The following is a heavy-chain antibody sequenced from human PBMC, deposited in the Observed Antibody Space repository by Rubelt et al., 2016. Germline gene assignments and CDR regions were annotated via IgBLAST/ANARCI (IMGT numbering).Heavy chain of an antibody. D-gene: IGHD6-19*01. CDR2: IYYSGST. V-gene: IGHV4-39*01. CDR3: ASIAVAGTEEGVVNPFDP. J-gene: IGHJ5*02. Sequence: RQPPGKGLEWVGSIYYSGSTYYNPSLKSRVTISVDTSKNQFSLKLSSVTAADTAVYYCASIAVAGTEEGVVNPFDPWGQGTLVTVSS.